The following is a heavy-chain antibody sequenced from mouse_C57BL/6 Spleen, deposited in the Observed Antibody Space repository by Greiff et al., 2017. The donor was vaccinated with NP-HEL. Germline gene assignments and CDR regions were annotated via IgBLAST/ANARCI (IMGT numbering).Heavy chain of an antibody. CDR3: TRYYSNPYYAMDY. Sequence: QVQLKQSGAELVRPGASVTLSCKASGYTFTDYEMHWVKQTPVHGLEWIGAIDPETGGTAYNQKFKGKAILTADKSSSTAYMELRSLTSEDSAVYYCTRYYSNPYYAMDYWGQGTSVTVSS. V-gene: IGHV1-15*01. D-gene: IGHD2-5*01. CDR1: GYTFTDYE. CDR2: IDPETGGT. J-gene: IGHJ4*01.